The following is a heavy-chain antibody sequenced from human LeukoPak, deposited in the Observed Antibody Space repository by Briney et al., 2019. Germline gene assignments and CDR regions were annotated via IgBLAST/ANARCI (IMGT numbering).Heavy chain of an antibody. J-gene: IGHJ4*02. CDR1: GFTFSSCS. CDR2: ISSSSSYI. D-gene: IGHD6-19*01. CDR3: ARVSIAVGGTSFDY. V-gene: IGHV3-21*01. Sequence: GGSLRLSCAASGFTFSSCSMNWVRQAPGKGLEWVSSISSSSSYIYYADSVKGRFTISRDNAKNSLYLQMNSLRAEDTAVYYCARVSIAVGGTSFDYWGQGTLVTVSS.